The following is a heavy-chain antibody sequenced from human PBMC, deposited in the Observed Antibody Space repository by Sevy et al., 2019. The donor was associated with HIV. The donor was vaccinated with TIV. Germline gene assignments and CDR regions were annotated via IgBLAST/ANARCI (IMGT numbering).Heavy chain of an antibody. V-gene: IGHV1-2*06. J-gene: IGHJ5*02. D-gene: IGHD2-2*01. CDR2: VNPNNRGT. Sequence: APVKVSCKASGYTFTDYFIHWVRQAPGQGLEWMGRVNPNNRGTNFAQKFQGRVTMTRDTSISTAYMELSRLRSDDTAVYYCARQGIVVILAASQYDWFDPWGQGTMVTVSS. CDR1: GYTFTDYF. CDR3: ARQGIVVILAASQYDWFDP.